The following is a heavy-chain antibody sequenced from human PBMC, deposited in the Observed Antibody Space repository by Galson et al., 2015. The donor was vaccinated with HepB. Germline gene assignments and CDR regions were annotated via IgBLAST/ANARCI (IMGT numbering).Heavy chain of an antibody. Sequence: SVKVSCKASGGTFSNYAITWVRQAPGQGLEWMGWMNPKSTNTGYARKFQGRVTMTGDTSMDTAYMELSSLTSEDTAVYYCARAVRNQLLSEYWGQGTLVTVSS. CDR1: GGTFSNYA. J-gene: IGHJ4*02. D-gene: IGHD1-26*01. CDR3: ARAVRNQLLSEY. V-gene: IGHV1-8*01. CDR2: MNPKSTNT.